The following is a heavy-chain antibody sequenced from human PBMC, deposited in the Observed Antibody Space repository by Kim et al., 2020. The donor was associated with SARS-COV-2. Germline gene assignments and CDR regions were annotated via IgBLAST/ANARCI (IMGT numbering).Heavy chain of an antibody. J-gene: IGHJ6*02. CDR2: IYYSGST. CDR1: GGSISSSSYY. D-gene: IGHD2-8*01. CDR3: ARLDWCIATCYYYGMDV. V-gene: IGHV4-39*01. Sequence: SETLSLTCTVSGGSISSSSYYWGWIRQPPGKGLEWIGSIYYSGSTYYNPSLKSRVTISVDTSKNQFSLKLSSVTAADTAVYYCARLDWCIATCYYYGMDVWGQGTTVTVSS.